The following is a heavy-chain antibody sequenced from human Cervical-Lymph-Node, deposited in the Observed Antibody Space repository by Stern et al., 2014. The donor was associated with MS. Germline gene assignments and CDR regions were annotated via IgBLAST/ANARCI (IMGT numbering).Heavy chain of an antibody. CDR1: GFTFSRYA. V-gene: IGHV3-33*01. CDR2: IWYDGSNP. CDR3: ASAYSSSHYYFDY. Sequence: VQLVESGGGVVQPGRSLRLSCAASGFTFSRYAMHWGRQAPGQGLEWVSVIWYDGSNPYYADSVTGRFTISRDNFKNTLYLQMNSLRAEDTAVYYCASAYSSSHYYFDYWGQGTLVTVSS. J-gene: IGHJ4*02. D-gene: IGHD6-13*01.